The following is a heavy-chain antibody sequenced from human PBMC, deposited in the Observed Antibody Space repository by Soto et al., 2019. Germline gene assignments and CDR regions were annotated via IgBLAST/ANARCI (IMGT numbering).Heavy chain of an antibody. CDR1: GFTFSSYS. Sequence: EVQLVESGGGLVKPGGSLRLSCAASGFTFSSYSMNWVRQAPGKGLEWVSSISSSSSYIYYADSVTGRFTISIDNSNNALYMHMNIMRAEDTAVYYCARDPEATVTRELIYFDYWGQGTLVTVSS. CDR2: ISSSSSYI. J-gene: IGHJ4*02. CDR3: ARDPEATVTRELIYFDY. D-gene: IGHD4-17*01. V-gene: IGHV3-21*01.